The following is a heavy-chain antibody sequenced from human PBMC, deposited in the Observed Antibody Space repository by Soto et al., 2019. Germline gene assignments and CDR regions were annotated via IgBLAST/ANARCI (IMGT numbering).Heavy chain of an antibody. J-gene: IGHJ5*02. V-gene: IGHV4-59*01. CDR2: NYYSGST. D-gene: IGHD2-2*01. CDR3: ARLGCSSTTCYVWDNWFDP. Sequence: QVQLQESGPGLVKPSETLSLTCTVSGGSISSYYWSWIRQPPGKGLEWIGYNYYSGSTKYNPSLKSRVTISVDTSKNQFSLKLSSVTAADTAVYYCARLGCSSTTCYVWDNWFDPWGQGTLVTVSS. CDR1: GGSISSYY.